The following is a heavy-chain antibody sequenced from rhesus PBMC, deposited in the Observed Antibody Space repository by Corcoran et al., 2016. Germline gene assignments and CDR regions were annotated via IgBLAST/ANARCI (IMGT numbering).Heavy chain of an antibody. Sequence: EVQLVESGGGLAKPGGSLRLSCAASGFTFSTYWMNWVRQAPGKGLEWVSAINSGGGYTYYADSVKGRFTISRDNSKNTLSLQMNSLRAEDTAVYYCAKDERPLRYFDYWGQGVLVTVSS. CDR3: AKDERPLRYFDY. CDR2: INSGGGYT. D-gene: IGHD4-29*01. J-gene: IGHJ4*01. V-gene: IGHV3S25*01. CDR1: GFTFSTYW.